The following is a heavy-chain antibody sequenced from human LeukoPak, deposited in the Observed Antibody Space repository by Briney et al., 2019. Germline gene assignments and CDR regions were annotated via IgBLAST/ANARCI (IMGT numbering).Heavy chain of an antibody. CDR2: ISGSGGST. CDR3: AKGSRYCSGGSCYPAEY. V-gene: IGHV3-23*01. J-gene: IGHJ4*02. D-gene: IGHD2-15*01. CDR1: GFTISSYA. Sequence: PGGSLRLSCAASGFTISSYAMSWVRQAPGKGLEWVSAISGSGGSTYYADSVKGRFTISRDNSKNTLYLQMNSLRAEDTAVYYCAKGSRYCSGGSCYPAEYWGQGTLVTVSS.